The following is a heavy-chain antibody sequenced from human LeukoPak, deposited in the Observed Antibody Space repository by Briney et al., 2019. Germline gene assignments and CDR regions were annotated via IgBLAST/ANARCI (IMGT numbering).Heavy chain of an antibody. CDR2: ISSSSSYI. CDR1: GFTFSSYS. D-gene: IGHD3-10*01. CDR3: ATDYGGAISGTFDY. J-gene: IGHJ4*02. Sequence: PGGSLRLSCAASGFTFSSYSMNWVRQAPGKGLEWVSSISSSSSYIYYADSVKGRFTISRDNAKNSLYLQMNSLRAEDTAVYYCATDYGGAISGTFDYWGQGTLVTVSS. V-gene: IGHV3-21*01.